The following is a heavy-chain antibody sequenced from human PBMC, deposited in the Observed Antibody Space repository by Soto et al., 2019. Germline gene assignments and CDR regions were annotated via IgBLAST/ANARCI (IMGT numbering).Heavy chain of an antibody. CDR1: GDSVSSNSAA. D-gene: IGHD2-2*01. V-gene: IGHV6-1*01. J-gene: IGHJ6*02. Sequence: SQTLSLTCAISGDSVSSNSAAWNWIRQSPSRGLEWLGRTYYRSKWYNDYAVSVKSRITINPDTSKNQFSLQLNSVTPEDTAVYYCAGEGSTSKLGYYYGMDVWGQGTTVNVSS. CDR2: TYYRSKWYN. CDR3: AGEGSTSKLGYYYGMDV.